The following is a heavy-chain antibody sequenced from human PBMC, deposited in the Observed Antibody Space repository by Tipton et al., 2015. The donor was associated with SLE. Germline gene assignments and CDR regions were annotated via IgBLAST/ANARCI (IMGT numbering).Heavy chain of an antibody. CDR2: IWYDGSKK. CDR3: VRARFSFGEYQLLSAEYFQH. V-gene: IGHV3-33*01. D-gene: IGHD2-2*01. J-gene: IGHJ1*01. CDR1: GFTFSGYG. Sequence: SLRLSCAASGFTFSGYGMHWVRRAPGKGLEWVAVIWYDGSKKYYTDSVKGLVTISRDNSKDTLYMQISSLRVEDTAIYYCVRARFSFGEYQLLSAEYFQHWGPGTLVTVSS.